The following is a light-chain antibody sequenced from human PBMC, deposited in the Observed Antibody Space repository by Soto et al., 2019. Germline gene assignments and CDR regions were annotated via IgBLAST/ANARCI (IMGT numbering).Light chain of an antibody. V-gene: IGKV3-20*01. CDR2: DAS. Sequence: IVWTPYPDTLSLSTGERATLSCSARQTVRNNYLAWYQQKPGQAPRLLIYDASSRATGIPDRFSGGGSGTDFTLTISRLEPEDFALYCCQVFTIYLLPFGGGAKVAI. CDR3: QVFTIYLLP. J-gene: IGKJ4*01. CDR1: QTVRNNY.